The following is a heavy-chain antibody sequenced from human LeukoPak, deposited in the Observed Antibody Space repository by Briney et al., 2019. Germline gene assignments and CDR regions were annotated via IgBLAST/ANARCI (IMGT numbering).Heavy chain of an antibody. V-gene: IGHV3-21*01. Sequence: GGSLRLSCAASRFTFSSYNMHWVRQAPGKGLEWVSSIVGSGISIYYADSVKGRFTISRDNAKNSLSLQMSSLRAEDTAVYYCASQMGLEYWGQGALVTVSS. CDR2: IVGSGISI. J-gene: IGHJ4*02. CDR1: RFTFSSYN. CDR3: ASQMGLEY. D-gene: IGHD2-8*01.